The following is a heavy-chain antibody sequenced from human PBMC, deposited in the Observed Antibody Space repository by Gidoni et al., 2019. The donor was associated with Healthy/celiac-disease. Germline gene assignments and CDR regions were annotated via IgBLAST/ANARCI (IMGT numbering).Heavy chain of an antibody. CDR2: IYYSGST. V-gene: IGHV4-39*01. Sequence: QLQLQESGPGLVKPSETLSLTCTVSGGSISSRSYYWGWIRQPPGKGLEWIGSIYYSGSTDYNPSLKSRVTISVDTSKNQFSLKLSSVTAADTAVYYCARRFYYYGYFDYWGQGTLVTVSS. J-gene: IGHJ4*02. CDR3: ARRFYYYGYFDY. D-gene: IGHD3-22*01. CDR1: GGSISSRSYY.